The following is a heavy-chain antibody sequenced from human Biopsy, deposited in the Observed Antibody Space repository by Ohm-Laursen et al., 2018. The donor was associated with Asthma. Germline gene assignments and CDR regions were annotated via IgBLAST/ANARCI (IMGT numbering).Heavy chain of an antibody. CDR3: ARASVAASSNWFDP. V-gene: IGHV4-39*01. CDR2: IHKNGIG. Sequence: TLSLTCTVSNGSISSNFYYWGWIRQPPGKGLEWVGSIHKNGIGYYKSSLKSRLTISVDTSKNQFSLKLSSVTAADTAVYYCARASVAASSNWFDPWGQGTLVTVSS. CDR1: NGSISSNFYY. J-gene: IGHJ5*02. D-gene: IGHD6-19*01.